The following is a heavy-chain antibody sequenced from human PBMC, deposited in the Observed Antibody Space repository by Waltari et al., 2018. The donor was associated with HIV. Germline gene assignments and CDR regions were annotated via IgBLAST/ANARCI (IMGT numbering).Heavy chain of an antibody. D-gene: IGHD6-19*01. CDR2: INSRSGGS. CDR3: AREGPGSSGWSLKQVYFDY. V-gene: IGHV1-2*06. CDR1: GYTFTDYY. J-gene: IGHJ4*02. Sequence: QVQLVQSGAEVKKPGASVKVSCKASGYTFTDYYIHWVRQAPGQGLEWMGRINSRSGGSKYAQKFQGRVTMTRDTSISTAFMELSRLRSDDTAAYYCAREGPGSSGWSLKQVYFDYWGQGTLVTVSS.